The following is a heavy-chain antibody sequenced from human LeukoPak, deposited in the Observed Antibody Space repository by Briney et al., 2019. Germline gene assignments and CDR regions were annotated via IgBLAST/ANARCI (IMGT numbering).Heavy chain of an antibody. J-gene: IGHJ6*03. CDR1: GFTFSTYW. CDR2: IKQDGSEK. D-gene: IGHD2-2*01. CDR3: ARVSSPRGYYYYMDV. V-gene: IGHV3-7*01. Sequence: GGSLRLSCVASGFTFSTYWMSWVRQAPGKGLEWVANIKQDGSEKYYVDSVKGRFTISRDNAKNSVYLQMNSLRAEDTAVYYCARVSSPRGYYYYMDVWGKGTTVTVSS.